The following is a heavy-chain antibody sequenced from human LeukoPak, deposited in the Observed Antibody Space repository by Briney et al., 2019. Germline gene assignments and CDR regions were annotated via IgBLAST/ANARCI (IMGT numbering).Heavy chain of an antibody. J-gene: IGHJ4*02. CDR1: GFIVSTNY. Sequence: GGSLRLSCAASGFIVSTNYVNWVRQAPGKGLEWVSVIYSGDRTYYADSVKGRFTISRDTSKNTVYLQMNSLRPEETAVYYCARDGEYSYGYGFDYWGQGTLVTVSS. CDR2: IYSGDRT. V-gene: IGHV3-66*01. CDR3: ARDGEYSYGYGFDY. D-gene: IGHD5-18*01.